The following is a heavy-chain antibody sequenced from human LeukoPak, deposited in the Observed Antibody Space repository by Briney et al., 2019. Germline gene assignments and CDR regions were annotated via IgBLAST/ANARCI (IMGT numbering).Heavy chain of an antibody. V-gene: IGHV1-18*01. Sequence: VSVKVSCKASGYTFTSYGISWVRQAPGQGLEWMGWISAYNGNTNYAQKLQGRVTMTTDTSTGTAYMELRSLRSDDTAVYYCARDRSDWNDQNDAFDIWGQGTMVTVSS. CDR2: ISAYNGNT. CDR1: GYTFTSYG. CDR3: ARDRSDWNDQNDAFDI. D-gene: IGHD1-1*01. J-gene: IGHJ3*02.